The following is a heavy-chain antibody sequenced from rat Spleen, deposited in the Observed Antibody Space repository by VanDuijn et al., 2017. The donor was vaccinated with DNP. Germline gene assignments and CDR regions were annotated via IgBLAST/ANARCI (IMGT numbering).Heavy chain of an antibody. D-gene: IGHD1-8*01. V-gene: IGHV5-7*01. CDR1: GFTFGDFG. CDR2: ISYDGSDI. CDR3: TSNPHLRTVAPFDY. J-gene: IGHJ2*01. Sequence: EVQLVESGGGLVQPGRSLKLSCAASGFTFGDFGMAWVRQTPTKGLEWVATISYDGSDIYYRDSVKGRFTMSRDNAKSTLYLQVNSLRSEDTATYYCTSNPHLRTVAPFDYWGQGVMVTVSS.